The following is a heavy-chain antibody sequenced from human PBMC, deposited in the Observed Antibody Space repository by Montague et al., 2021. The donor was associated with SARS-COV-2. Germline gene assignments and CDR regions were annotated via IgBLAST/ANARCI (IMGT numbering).Heavy chain of an antibody. V-gene: IGHV4-34*01. Sequence: SETLSLTSAVYGGSFSGYYWSWIRQPPGKGLKWIGEINHSGSTNYNPSLKSRVTISVDASKNQFSLKLSSVTAADTAVYYCAIPMVRGFSRAFDIWGQGTMVTVSS. CDR2: INHSGST. J-gene: IGHJ3*02. CDR1: GGSFSGYY. CDR3: AIPMVRGFSRAFDI. D-gene: IGHD3-10*01.